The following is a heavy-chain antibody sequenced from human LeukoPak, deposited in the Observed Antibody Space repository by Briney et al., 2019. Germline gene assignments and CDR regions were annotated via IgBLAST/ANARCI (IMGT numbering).Heavy chain of an antibody. Sequence: PSETLSLTCTVSGYSISSGYYWGWIRQPPGKGLEWIGSIYHSGSTYYNPSLKSRVTISVDTSKNQFSLKLSSVTAADTAVYYCASQYYDSSGPGDYWGQGTLVTVSS. D-gene: IGHD3-22*01. J-gene: IGHJ4*02. CDR2: IYHSGST. CDR3: ASQYYDSSGPGDY. CDR1: GYSISSGYY. V-gene: IGHV4-38-2*02.